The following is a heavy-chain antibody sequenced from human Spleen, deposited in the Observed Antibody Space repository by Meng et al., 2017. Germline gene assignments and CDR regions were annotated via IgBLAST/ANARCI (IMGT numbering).Heavy chain of an antibody. Sequence: GESLKISCAASGFTFRSHWMHWVRQAPGKGLLWVSRVDYDGTNTNYADAVKGRFTISSDNARDTLYLQMNNLRVEDAALYFCANDRITNWGQGTLVTVSS. CDR1: GFTFRSHW. CDR2: VDYDGTNT. CDR3: ANDRITN. J-gene: IGHJ1*01. D-gene: IGHD1-1*01. V-gene: IGHV3-74*01.